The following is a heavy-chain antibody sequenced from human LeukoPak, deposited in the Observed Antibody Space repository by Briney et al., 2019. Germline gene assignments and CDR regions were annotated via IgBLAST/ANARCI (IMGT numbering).Heavy chain of an antibody. D-gene: IGHD3-22*01. CDR3: ARSALTMIVDY. V-gene: IGHV4-34*01. J-gene: IGHJ4*02. CDR2: INHGGST. CDR1: GGSFSGYY. Sequence: PSETLSLTCAVYGGSFSGYYWSWIRQPPGKGLEWIGEINHGGSTNYNPSLKSRVTISVDTSKNQFSLKLSSVTAADTAVYYCARSALTMIVDYWGQGTLVTVSS.